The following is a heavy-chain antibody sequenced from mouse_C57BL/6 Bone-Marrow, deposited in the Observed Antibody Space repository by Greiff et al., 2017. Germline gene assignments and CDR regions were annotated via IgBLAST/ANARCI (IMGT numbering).Heavy chain of an antibody. Sequence: EVQLVESGPVLVKPGASVKMSCKASGYTFTDYYMNWVKQSHGKSLEWIGVINPYNGGTSYNQKFKGKATLTVDKSSSTAYMELNSLTSEDSAVYYCARSGYSNPWFAYWGQGTLVTVSA. V-gene: IGHV1-19*01. J-gene: IGHJ3*01. D-gene: IGHD2-5*01. CDR1: GYTFTDYY. CDR3: ARSGYSNPWFAY. CDR2: INPYNGGT.